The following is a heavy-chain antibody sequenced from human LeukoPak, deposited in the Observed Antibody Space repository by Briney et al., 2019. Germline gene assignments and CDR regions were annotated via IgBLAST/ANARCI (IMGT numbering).Heavy chain of an antibody. CDR2: IIPILGIA. J-gene: IGHJ4*02. V-gene: IGHV1-69*04. D-gene: IGHD6-13*01. CDR3: ARDIVAAAGDDY. CDR1: GYTFTSYG. Sequence: GASVKVSCKASGYTFTSYGISWVRQAPGQGLEWMGRIIPILGIANYAQKFQGRVTITADKSTSTAYMELSSLRSEDTAVYYCARDIVAAAGDDYWGQGTLVTVSS.